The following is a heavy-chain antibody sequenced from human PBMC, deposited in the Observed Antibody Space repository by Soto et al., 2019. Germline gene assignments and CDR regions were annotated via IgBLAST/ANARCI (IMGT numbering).Heavy chain of an antibody. CDR3: ARSPSWETTVTPYYFDY. Sequence: QVQLVQSGAEVKKPGASVKVSCKASRYTFISYDINWVRQATGQGLEWMGWMNPKSANTGYAQNFQGRVTMTRNTSESIXYMELSSLRSEDTAVYYCARSPSWETTVTPYYFDYWGQGTLVTVSS. V-gene: IGHV1-8*01. J-gene: IGHJ4*02. CDR1: RYTFISYD. CDR2: MNPKSANT. D-gene: IGHD4-4*01.